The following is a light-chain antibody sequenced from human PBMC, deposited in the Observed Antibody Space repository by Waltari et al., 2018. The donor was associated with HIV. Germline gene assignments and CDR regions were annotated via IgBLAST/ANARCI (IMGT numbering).Light chain of an antibody. V-gene: IGLV1-40*01. CDR2: GDS. CDR3: QSYDSSLSGWV. Sequence: QSVLTHPPSVSGAPAQRVTISCTGSGSNIVAGRDAHWYQQLPGTAPKLLIYGDSHRPSGVPDRFSGSKSGTSASLAITGLQAVDEADYYCQSYDSSLSGWVFGGGTKLTVL. CDR1: GSNIVAGRD. J-gene: IGLJ2*01.